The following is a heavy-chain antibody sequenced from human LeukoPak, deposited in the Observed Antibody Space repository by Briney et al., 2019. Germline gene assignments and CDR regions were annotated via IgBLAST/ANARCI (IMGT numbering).Heavy chain of an antibody. CDR1: GGSISNYY. D-gene: IGHD2-2*01. V-gene: IGHV4-59*08. Sequence: PSETLSLTCTVSGGSISNYYWSWIRQPPGKGLEWIGYIYYSGSTYYNPSLKSRVTISVDTSKNQFSLKLSSVTAADTAVYYCARLPAQNWFDPWGQGTLVTVSS. CDR3: ARLPAQNWFDP. J-gene: IGHJ5*02. CDR2: IYYSGST.